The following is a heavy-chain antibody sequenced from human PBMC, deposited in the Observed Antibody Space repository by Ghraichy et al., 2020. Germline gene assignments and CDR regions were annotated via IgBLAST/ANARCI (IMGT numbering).Heavy chain of an antibody. Sequence: SVKVSCKASGFTFTSSAVQWVRQARGQRLEWIGWIVVGSGNTNYAQKFQERVTITRDMSTSTAYMELSSLRSEDTAVYYCAAGHGYCSGGSCYGYYYYGMDVWGQGTTVTVSS. D-gene: IGHD2-15*01. CDR2: IVVGSGNT. CDR3: AAGHGYCSGGSCYGYYYYGMDV. V-gene: IGHV1-58*01. J-gene: IGHJ6*02. CDR1: GFTFTSSA.